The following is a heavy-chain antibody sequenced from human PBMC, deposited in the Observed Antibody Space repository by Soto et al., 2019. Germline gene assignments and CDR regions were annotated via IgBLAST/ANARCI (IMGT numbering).Heavy chain of an antibody. V-gene: IGHV3-23*01. J-gene: IGHJ4*02. CDR3: AKKESDFWSGYRFDY. D-gene: IGHD3-3*01. Sequence: GGSLRLSCAASGFTFSSYAMSWVRQAPGKGLEWVSAISGSGGSTYYADSVKGRFTISRDNSKNTLYLQMNSLRAEDTAVYYCAKKESDFWSGYRFDYWGQGTLVTVSS. CDR2: ISGSGGST. CDR1: GFTFSSYA.